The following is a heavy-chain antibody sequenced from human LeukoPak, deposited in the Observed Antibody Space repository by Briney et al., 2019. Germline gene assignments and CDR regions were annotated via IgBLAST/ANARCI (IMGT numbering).Heavy chain of an antibody. V-gene: IGHV3-30*01. D-gene: IGHD2-15*01. CDR3: ARSTGDCSGGTCYSDFDC. CDR2: ISNNGTNK. CDR1: GFSFSYYA. J-gene: IGHJ4*02. Sequence: GGSLRLSCAASGFSFSYYAMHCVRQAPGKGLEWVAVISNNGTNKYYADSVKGRFTISRDNSKNTLYLQMNSLRAEDTAVYYCARSTGDCSGGTCYSDFDCWGQGTLVTVSS.